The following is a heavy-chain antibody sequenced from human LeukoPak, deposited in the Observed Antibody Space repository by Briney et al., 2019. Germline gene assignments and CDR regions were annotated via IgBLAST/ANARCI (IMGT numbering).Heavy chain of an antibody. V-gene: IGHV3-30-3*01. CDR3: AREKYYDILTGYQYYFDY. CDR2: ISYDGSNK. J-gene: IGHJ4*02. CDR1: GFTFSSYA. D-gene: IGHD3-9*01. Sequence: GGSLRLSCAASGFTFSSYAMHWVRQAPGKGLEWVAVISYDGSNKYYADSVKGRFTISRDNSKNTLYLQMNSLRAEDTAVYYCAREKYYDILTGYQYYFDYWGQGTLVTVSS.